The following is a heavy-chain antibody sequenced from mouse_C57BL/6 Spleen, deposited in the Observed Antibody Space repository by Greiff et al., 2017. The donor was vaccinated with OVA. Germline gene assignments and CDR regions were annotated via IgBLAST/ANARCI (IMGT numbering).Heavy chain of an antibody. CDR2: INPSTGGT. CDR1: GYSFTGYY. V-gene: IGHV1-42*01. J-gene: IGHJ2*01. Sequence: EVQLQQSGPELVKPGASVKISCKASGYSFTGYYMNWVKQSPEKSLEWIGEINPSTGGTTYNQKFKAKATLTVDKSSSTAYMQLKSLTSEDSAVYYCARLGSSGYGDYWGQGTTLTVSS. CDR3: ARLGSSGYGDY. D-gene: IGHD3-2*02.